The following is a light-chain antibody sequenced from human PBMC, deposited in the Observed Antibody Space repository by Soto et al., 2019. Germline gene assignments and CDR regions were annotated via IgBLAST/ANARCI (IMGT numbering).Light chain of an antibody. CDR2: AVS. Sequence: DIVLTQSPGTLSLSPGERATLSCRASQSVDSRYLAWYQQKPGQAPRLVIHAVSRRATGIPDRFSGSGSGTDFTLTISRLEPEDFEEYYCQQYGNSPRYSFGQGTYLEIK. CDR3: QQYGNSPRYS. CDR1: QSVDSRY. V-gene: IGKV3-20*01. J-gene: IGKJ2*03.